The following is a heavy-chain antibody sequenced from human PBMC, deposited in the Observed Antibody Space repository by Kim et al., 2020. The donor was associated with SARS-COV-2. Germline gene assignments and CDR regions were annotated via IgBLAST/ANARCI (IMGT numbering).Heavy chain of an antibody. CDR2: PGDSDT. J-gene: IGHJ4*02. Sequence: PGDSDTRYSPSFQGQVTISADKSISTAYLQWSSLKASDTAMYYCARRDGYWGQGTLVTVSS. V-gene: IGHV5-51*01. CDR3: ARRDGY.